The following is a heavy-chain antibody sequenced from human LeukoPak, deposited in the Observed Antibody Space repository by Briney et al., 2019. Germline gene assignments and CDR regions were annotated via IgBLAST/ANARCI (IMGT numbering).Heavy chain of an antibody. D-gene: IGHD5-24*01. CDR2: IYYSGST. V-gene: IGHV4-39*07. CDR1: GGSISSSSYY. J-gene: IGHJ3*02. CDR3: ATRGVPRWLQLGHDAFDI. Sequence: SETLSLTCTVSGGSISSSSYYWGWIRQPPGNGLEWIGSIYYSGSTNYNPSLKSRVTMSVDTSKNQFSLKLSSVTAADTAVYYCATRGVPRWLQLGHDAFDIWGQGTMVTVSS.